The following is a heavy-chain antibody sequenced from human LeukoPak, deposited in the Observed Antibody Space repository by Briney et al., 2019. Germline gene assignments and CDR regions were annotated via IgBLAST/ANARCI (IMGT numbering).Heavy chain of an antibody. CDR2: ITDSGGRT. V-gene: IGHV3-23*01. CDR3: AKSLPERWVTDY. CDR1: GFTFSNYA. D-gene: IGHD2-2*01. Sequence: PGGSLRLSCAASGFTFSNYAMNWVRQAPVKGLEWVSGITDSGGRTYYADSVKGRFTISRDNSENTLYLQMNTLRAEDTAIYFCAKSLPERWVTDYWGQGTLVTVSS. J-gene: IGHJ4*02.